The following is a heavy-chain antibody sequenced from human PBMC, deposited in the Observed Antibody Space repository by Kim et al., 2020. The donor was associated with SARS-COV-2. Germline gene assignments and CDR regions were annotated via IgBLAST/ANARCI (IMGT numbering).Heavy chain of an antibody. CDR2: GST. V-gene: IGHV4-39*01. J-gene: IGHJ6*03. CDR3: ARHEGYMDV. Sequence: GSTNYHPSLKSRVTISVDTSKNQFSLKLSSVTAADTAVYYCARHEGYMDVWGKGTTVTVSS.